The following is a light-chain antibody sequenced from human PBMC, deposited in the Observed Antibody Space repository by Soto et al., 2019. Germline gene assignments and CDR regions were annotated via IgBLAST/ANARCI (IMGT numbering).Light chain of an antibody. Sequence: IQMPQSPSSLSASVGDRVTFTCQASRDITKSLNWYQHKPGKAPELLIYDASNLETGVPSRFSGGGSGTDFTFTISSLQPEDFATYYCQQYDNFPLTFGGGTKVDIK. CDR2: DAS. J-gene: IGKJ4*01. CDR1: RDITKS. V-gene: IGKV1-33*01. CDR3: QQYDNFPLT.